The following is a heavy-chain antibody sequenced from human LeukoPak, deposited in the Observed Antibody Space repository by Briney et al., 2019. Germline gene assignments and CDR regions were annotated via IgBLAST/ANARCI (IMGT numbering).Heavy chain of an antibody. J-gene: IGHJ5*02. CDR3: ARRRPITPNWFDP. V-gene: IGHV4-61*09. D-gene: IGHD1-14*01. CDR1: GGSISSGGYY. CDR2: IYSSGSTSGST. Sequence: SQTLSLTCTVSGGSISSGGYYWSWIRQPPGKGLEWIGYIYSSGSTSGSTNYNPSLKSRVTISVDTSKNQSSLKLSSVTAADTAVYYCARRRPITPNWFDPWGQGTLVTVSS.